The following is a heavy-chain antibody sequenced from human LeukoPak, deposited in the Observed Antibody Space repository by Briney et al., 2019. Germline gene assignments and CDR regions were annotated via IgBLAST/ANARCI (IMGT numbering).Heavy chain of an antibody. CDR2: ISYDGSNK. Sequence: GGSLRLSCAASGFTFSSYAMHWVRRAPGKGLEWVAVISYDGSNKYFADSVKGRFTISRDTSKNTLNLEMNSLRPEDTAVYYCARETGSAVGSTDLDYWGQGTLVTVSS. CDR1: GFTFSSYA. CDR3: ARETGSAVGSTDLDY. D-gene: IGHD4-17*01. V-gene: IGHV3-30-3*01. J-gene: IGHJ4*02.